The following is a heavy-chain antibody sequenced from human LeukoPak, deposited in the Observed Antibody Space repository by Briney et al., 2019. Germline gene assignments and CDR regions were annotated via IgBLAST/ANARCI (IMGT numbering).Heavy chain of an antibody. CDR3: AYGSNSAADH. J-gene: IGHJ4*02. Sequence: SETLSLTCTVSGGSISSWTYYWGRIRQPPGKGLEWIGTIYYGGTNYYNPSLKSRVTISVDTSKNQFSLNLNSVTAADTAVYYCAYGSNSAADHWGQGTLVTVSS. V-gene: IGHV4-39*01. D-gene: IGHD4-23*01. CDR1: GGSISSWTYY. CDR2: IYYGGTN.